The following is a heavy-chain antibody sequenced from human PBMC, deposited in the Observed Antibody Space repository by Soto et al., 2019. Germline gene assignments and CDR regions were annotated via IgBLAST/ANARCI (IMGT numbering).Heavy chain of an antibody. J-gene: IGHJ1*01. D-gene: IGHD6-13*01. V-gene: IGHV3-48*01. CDR2: MSSSSGTI. CDR3: ARDLGSSWYPEYFQH. CDR1: GFTLRSYS. Sequence: GGSLRLACAASGFTLRSYSMNWVRQAPGKGLEWVSYMSSSSGTIYYADSVKGRFTISRDNAKNSLYLEMNSLGAEDTAVYYCARDLGSSWYPEYFQHWGQGTLVTVSS.